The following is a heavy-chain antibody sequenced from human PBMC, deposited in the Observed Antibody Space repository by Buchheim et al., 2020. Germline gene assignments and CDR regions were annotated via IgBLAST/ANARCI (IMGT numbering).Heavy chain of an antibody. CDR1: GFTFSSYA. J-gene: IGHJ4*02. CDR2: ISFDGNNK. V-gene: IGHV3-30*04. Sequence: QVQLVESGGGVVQPGRSLRLSCAASGFTFSSYAMHWVRQAPGKGLEWVAIISFDGNNKYYADSVKGRFTIPRDNSKNTLYLQMNSLRAEDTAVYSCAKNREMATIWPPDYFDYWGQGTL. D-gene: IGHD5-24*01. CDR3: AKNREMATIWPPDYFDY.